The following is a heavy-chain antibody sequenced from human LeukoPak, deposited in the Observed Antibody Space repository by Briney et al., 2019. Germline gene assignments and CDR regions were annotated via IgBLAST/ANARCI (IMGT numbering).Heavy chain of an antibody. D-gene: IGHD4-11*01. CDR3: ARGSRSLATVTTVYYFDY. CDR1: GGSISSSS. V-gene: IGHV3-48*01. Sequence: ETLSLTCTVSGGSISSSSYYWGWIRQAPGKGLEWVSYISSSSSTIYYADSVKGRFTISRDNAKNSLYLQMNSLRAEDTAVYYCARGSRSLATVTTVYYFDYWGQGTLVTVSS. CDR2: ISSSSSTI. J-gene: IGHJ4*02.